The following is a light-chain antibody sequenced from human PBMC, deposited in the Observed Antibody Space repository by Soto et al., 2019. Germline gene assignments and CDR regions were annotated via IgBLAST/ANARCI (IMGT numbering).Light chain of an antibody. CDR1: QDISNY. Sequence: DIQMTQSPSSLSASVGDRVTITCQASQDISNYLNWYQQRAGKAPQLLIYEASNLQAGVSSRFSGSGSGTDFTFTISSLQPEDIATYYSQHYDNFPVTFGGGTKVEIK. V-gene: IGKV1-33*01. J-gene: IGKJ4*01. CDR2: EAS. CDR3: QHYDNFPVT.